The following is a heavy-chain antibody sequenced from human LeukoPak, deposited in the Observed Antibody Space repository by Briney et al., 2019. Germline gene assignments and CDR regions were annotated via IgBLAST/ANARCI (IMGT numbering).Heavy chain of an antibody. Sequence: SETLSLTCTVSGGSISSYYWSWIRQPPGKGLEWIGYIYYSGSTNYNPSLKSRVTISVDTSKNQFSLKLSSVTAADTVVYYCARERSYSNYFDYWGQGTLVTVSS. CDR2: IYYSGST. J-gene: IGHJ4*02. V-gene: IGHV4-59*01. CDR1: GGSISSYY. CDR3: ARERSYSNYFDY. D-gene: IGHD1-26*01.